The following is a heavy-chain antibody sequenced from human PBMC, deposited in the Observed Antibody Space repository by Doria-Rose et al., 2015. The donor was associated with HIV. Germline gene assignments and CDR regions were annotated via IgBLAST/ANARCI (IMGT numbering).Heavy chain of an antibody. J-gene: IGHJ4*02. CDR2: IFSDDER. Sequence: QVTLKESGPVLVKPTETLTLTCTVSGVSLSSPGMGVSWTRQPPGKALEWLANIFSDDERSYKTSPKSRLTISRGTSKSQVVLTMTDMDPVDTATYYCARIKSSRWYHKYYFDFWGQGTLVIVSA. CDR1: GVSLSSPGMG. CDR3: ARIKSSRWYHKYYFDF. V-gene: IGHV2-26*01. D-gene: IGHD6-13*01.